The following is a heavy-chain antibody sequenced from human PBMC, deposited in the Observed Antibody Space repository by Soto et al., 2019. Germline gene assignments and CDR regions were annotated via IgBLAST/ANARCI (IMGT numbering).Heavy chain of an antibody. D-gene: IGHD3-22*01. J-gene: IGHJ3*01. CDR1: GDSISSYF. CDR2: MFHSGRT. Sequence: SETLSLTCIVYGDSISSYFWTWIRQPPGKALEWIGYMFHSGRTNYNPSLTSRVTMSADTSNNQFSLTLTSVTAADTAVYYCEKAVKYYDSTGYDAFAVWGQGIMATVSS. CDR3: EKAVKYYDSTGYDAFAV. V-gene: IGHV4-59*01.